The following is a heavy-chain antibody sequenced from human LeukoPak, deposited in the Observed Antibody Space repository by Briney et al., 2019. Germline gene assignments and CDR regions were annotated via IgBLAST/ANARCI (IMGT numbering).Heavy chain of an antibody. CDR2: ISSSGSTI. CDR1: GFAFADYA. CDR3: ARGIVGTPGD. J-gene: IGHJ4*02. D-gene: IGHD1-26*01. V-gene: IGHV3-48*03. Sequence: PGGSLRLSCAASGFAFADYAIHWVRQGPGKGLEWVSYISSSGSTIYYADSVKGRFTISRDNAKNSLYLQMNSLRAEDTAVYYCARGIVGTPGDWGQGTLVTVSS.